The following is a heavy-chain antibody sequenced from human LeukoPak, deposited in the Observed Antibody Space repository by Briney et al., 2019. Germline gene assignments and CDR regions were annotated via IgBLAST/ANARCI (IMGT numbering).Heavy chain of an antibody. J-gene: IGHJ5*02. Sequence: PSQTLSLTCTVSGGSISSGSYYWGWIRQPAGKGLEWIGRIYTSGSTNYNPSLKTRVTLSVDTSKNQFSRKLSSVTAADTAVYYCARAQWLRLTWGQGTLVTVSS. CDR2: IYTSGST. D-gene: IGHD5-12*01. V-gene: IGHV4-61*02. CDR3: ARAQWLRLT. CDR1: GGSISSGSYY.